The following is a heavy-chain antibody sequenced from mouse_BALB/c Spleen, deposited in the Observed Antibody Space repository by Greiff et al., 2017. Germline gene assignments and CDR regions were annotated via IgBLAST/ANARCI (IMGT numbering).Heavy chain of an antibody. CDR1: GYSFTGYY. J-gene: IGHJ1*01. Sequence: DVQLQESGPELVKPGASVKISCKASGYSFTGYYMHWVKQSHVKSLEWIGRINPYNGATSYNQNFKDKASLTVDKSSSTAYMELHSLTSEDSAVYYCARGENWYFDVWGAGTTVTVSS. V-gene: IGHV1-31*01. CDR2: INPYNGAT. CDR3: ARGENWYFDV.